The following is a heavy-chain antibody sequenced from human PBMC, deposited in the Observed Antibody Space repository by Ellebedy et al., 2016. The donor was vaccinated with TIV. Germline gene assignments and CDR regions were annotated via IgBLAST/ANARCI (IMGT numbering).Heavy chain of an antibody. J-gene: IGHJ3*02. V-gene: IGHV1-46*01. Sequence: ASVKVSCXASGYTFTSYYMHWVRQAPGQGLEWMGIINPSGGSTSYAQKFQGRVTMTTDTSTSTAYMELRSLRSDDTAVYYCARDSTVTTEETRLFDIWGQGTMVTVSS. CDR2: INPSGGST. CDR3: ARDSTVTTEETRLFDI. CDR1: GYTFTSYY. D-gene: IGHD4-17*01.